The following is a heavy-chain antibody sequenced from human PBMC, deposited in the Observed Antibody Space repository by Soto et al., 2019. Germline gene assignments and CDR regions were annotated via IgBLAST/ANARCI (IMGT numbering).Heavy chain of an antibody. J-gene: IGHJ3*01. V-gene: IGHV1-46*03. Sequence: QVQLVQSGAEVKKPGASVRVSCKASGYTFTSYYIHWVRQAPGQGPEWMGMISPSSGGTDYAQKFQGRVTMTRDTSTSTVYIELSSLSSEDTAVYFCTRSIITTAGTDAFDLWGQGTLVTVSS. CDR3: TRSIITTAGTDAFDL. D-gene: IGHD6-13*01. CDR1: GYTFTSYY. CDR2: ISPSSGGT.